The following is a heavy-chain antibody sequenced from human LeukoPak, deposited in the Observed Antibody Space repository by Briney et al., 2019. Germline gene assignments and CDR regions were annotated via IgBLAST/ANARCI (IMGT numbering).Heavy chain of an antibody. CDR1: GFSLTTSGVG. CDR3: ARYLAVTGTGSVDY. J-gene: IGHJ4*02. D-gene: IGHD6-19*01. V-gene: IGHV2-5*02. CDR2: IYWDDEK. Sequence: SGPTLVKPTETLTLTCTFSGFSLTTSGVGVGWIRQPPGKALEWLTLIYWDDEKRFSPSLKSRLTITKDTSKNQVVLTMTNMDPVDTATFYCARYLAVTGTGSVDYWGQGTLVTVSS.